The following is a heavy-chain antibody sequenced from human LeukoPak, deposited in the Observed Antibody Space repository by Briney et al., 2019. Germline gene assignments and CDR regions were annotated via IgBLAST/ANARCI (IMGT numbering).Heavy chain of an antibody. CDR2: INQDGSEK. CDR3: ARFYVSMIRGVIADHFDF. D-gene: IGHD3-10*01. Sequence: GGSLRLSCEVPGFVFSNFWMSWVRQAPGKGLEWVANINQDGSEKYYVDSVKGRFTISRDNAKSSLFLQMNSLRAEDTAVYYCARFYVSMIRGVIADHFDFWGQGTLVTVPS. CDR1: GFVFSNFW. V-gene: IGHV3-7*01. J-gene: IGHJ4*02.